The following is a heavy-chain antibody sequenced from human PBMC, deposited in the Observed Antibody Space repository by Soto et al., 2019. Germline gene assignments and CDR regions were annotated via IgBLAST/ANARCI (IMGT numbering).Heavy chain of an antibody. CDR1: GFSFGSYA. CDR2: ISGSDVKT. Sequence: GSLRLSCAASGFSFGSYALSWVRQAPGKGLEWVSTISGSDVKTFYADSVKGRFSISRDTSQNTLYLQMNSLRADDTAIYYCARWSYLDYWGQGTRVTV. V-gene: IGHV3-23*01. D-gene: IGHD3-3*01. J-gene: IGHJ4*02. CDR3: ARWSYLDY.